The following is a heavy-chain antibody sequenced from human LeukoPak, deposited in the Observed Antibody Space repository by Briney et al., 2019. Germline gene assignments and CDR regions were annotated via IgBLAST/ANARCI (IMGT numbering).Heavy chain of an antibody. J-gene: IGHJ4*02. CDR2: IKNKADGGTT. Sequence: PGGSLRLSCAASGFTFSSYSMNWVRQAPGKGLECVGRIKNKADGGTTDYAAPVKDRFSISRDDSDNTLFLQMNGLKTEDTAMYYCTTADLRNNSWGQGTLVTVSS. CDR3: TTADLRNNS. CDR1: GFTFSSYS. V-gene: IGHV3-15*01. D-gene: IGHD1-14*01.